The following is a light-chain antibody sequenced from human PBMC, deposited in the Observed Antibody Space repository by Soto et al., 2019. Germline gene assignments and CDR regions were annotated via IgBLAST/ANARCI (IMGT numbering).Light chain of an antibody. V-gene: IGLV2-14*01. J-gene: IGLJ1*01. CDR2: EVT. Sequence: QSALTQPASVSVSPGQSITISCTGTSGDIGSYNRVSWYQQHPGKAPKLIIYEVTDRPSGVSNRFSGSKSGNTASLTISGLQAEDEAEYYCSSYTNINTRACVFGTGTTLTVL. CDR1: SGDIGSYNR. CDR3: SSYTNINTRACV.